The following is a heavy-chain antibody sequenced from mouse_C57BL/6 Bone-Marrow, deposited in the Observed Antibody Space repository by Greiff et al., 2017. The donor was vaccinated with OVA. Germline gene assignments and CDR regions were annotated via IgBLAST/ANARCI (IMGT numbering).Heavy chain of an antibody. D-gene: IGHD2-4*01. J-gene: IGHJ1*03. CDR3: ARNYYDYDGWYWYFGV. CDR2: IDPSDSET. Sequence: VQLQQPGAELVRPGSSVKLSCKASGYTFTSYWMHWVKQRPIQGLEWIGNIDPSDSETHYNQKFKDKATLTVDKSSSTAYMQLSSLTSEDSAVYYCARNYYDYDGWYWYFGVWGTGTTVTVSS. CDR1: GYTFTSYW. V-gene: IGHV1-52*01.